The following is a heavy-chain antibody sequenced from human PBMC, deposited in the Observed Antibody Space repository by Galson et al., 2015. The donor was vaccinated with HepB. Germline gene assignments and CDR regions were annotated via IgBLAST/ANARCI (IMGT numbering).Heavy chain of an antibody. CDR2: IYPGDSDT. CDR3: ALSYCGGDCFSRPSDAFDI. J-gene: IGHJ3*02. D-gene: IGHD2-21*01. Sequence: QSGAEVKKPGESLKISCKGVGYSFTRYWIGWVRQMPGKGLAWMGIIYPGDSDTRYSPSFQGQVTISADKSISTAYLQWSSLKASDTAMYYCALSYCGGDCFSRPSDAFDIWGQGTMIIVS. V-gene: IGHV5-51*03. CDR1: GYSFTRYW.